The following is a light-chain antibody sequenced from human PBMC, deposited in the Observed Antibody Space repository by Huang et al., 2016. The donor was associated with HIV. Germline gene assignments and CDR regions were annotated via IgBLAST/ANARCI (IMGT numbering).Light chain of an antibody. J-gene: IGKJ2*01. CDR2: GAS. V-gene: IGKV3-15*01. CDR3: QHYKT. CDR1: QSVSTS. Sequence: EIVMTQSPVTLSVSPGERVTLSCRTSQSVSTSLAWYQQKPGQAPRLLIYGASTRATDIPARLSGSGSGTEFTLTITSLQSEDFAVYSCQHYKTFGRGTKLEIK.